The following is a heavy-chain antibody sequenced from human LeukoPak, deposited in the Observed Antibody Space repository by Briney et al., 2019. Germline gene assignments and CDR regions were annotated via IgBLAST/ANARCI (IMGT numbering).Heavy chain of an antibody. CDR2: ISSSSSTI. CDR3: ARGSGSYDY. CDR1: GFTFSSYS. J-gene: IGHJ4*02. D-gene: IGHD1-26*01. V-gene: IGHV3-48*01. Sequence: GGSLRLSCAASGFTFSSYSMNWVRQAPGKGLEWVSSISSSSSTIYYADSVKGRFTISRDNAKNSLYLQMNSLRAEDTAVFYCARGSGSYDYWGQGTLVTVSS.